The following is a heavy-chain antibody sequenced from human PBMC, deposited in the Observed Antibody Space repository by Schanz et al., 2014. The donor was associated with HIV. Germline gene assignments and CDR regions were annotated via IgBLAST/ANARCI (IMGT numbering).Heavy chain of an antibody. CDR3: ARDDGNGGFDS. CDR1: GFTFSSYV. Sequence: VQLVESGGGVVQPGRSLRLSCAASGFTFSSYVMHWVRQAPGKGLEWVATIKHDGGETYYVDSVKGRFTISRDNSKKSLFLQMNSLRDDDTAVYYCARDDGNGGFDSWGQGTQVTVSS. CDR2: IKHDGGET. J-gene: IGHJ5*01. V-gene: IGHV3-7*01. D-gene: IGHD1-26*01.